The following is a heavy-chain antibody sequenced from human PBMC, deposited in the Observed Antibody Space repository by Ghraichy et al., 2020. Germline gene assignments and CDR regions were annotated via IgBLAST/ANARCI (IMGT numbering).Heavy chain of an antibody. CDR2: ISWEGGST. Sequence: GESLNISCAASGFTFDDYTMHWVRQAPGKGLEWVSLISWEGGSTYYADSVKGRFTISRDNSKNSLYLQMNSLRTEDTALYYCAKDSGRWGYYYGMDVWGHGTTVTVSS. V-gene: IGHV3-43*01. D-gene: IGHD1-26*01. J-gene: IGHJ6*02. CDR1: GFTFDDYT. CDR3: AKDSGRWGYYYGMDV.